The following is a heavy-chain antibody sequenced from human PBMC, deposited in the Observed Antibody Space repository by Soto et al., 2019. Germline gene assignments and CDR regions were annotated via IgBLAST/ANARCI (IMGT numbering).Heavy chain of an antibody. CDR1: GDSVTSVSDY. CDR2: IYYSGSA. D-gene: IGHD5-12*01. CDR3: ARYSAYDRSHYFDY. V-gene: IGHV4-61*01. J-gene: IGHJ4*02. Sequence: SETLSLTCTVSGDSVTSVSDYWSWIRQPPGKGLEWIGYIYYSGSADYNPSLGSRVTISIDTSKNQFSLKLTSVTAADTAVYYCARYSAYDRSHYFDYWGQGSLVTVSS.